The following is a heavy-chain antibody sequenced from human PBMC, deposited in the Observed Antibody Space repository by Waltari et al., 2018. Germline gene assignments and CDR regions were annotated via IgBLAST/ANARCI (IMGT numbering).Heavy chain of an antibody. CDR1: GGTFSSYT. CDR2: ISTSLCIA. D-gene: IGHD3-10*01. V-gene: IGHV1-69*08. Sequence: QVQLVQSGAEVKKPGSSVKVSCKASGGTFSSYTISWVRQAPGQGLEWMGRISTSLCIANYAQKFQGRVTITADKSTSTAYMELSSLRSEDTAVYYCARDLSGGYYGSGSNNWFDPWGQGTLVTVSS. J-gene: IGHJ5*02. CDR3: ARDLSGGYYGSGSNNWFDP.